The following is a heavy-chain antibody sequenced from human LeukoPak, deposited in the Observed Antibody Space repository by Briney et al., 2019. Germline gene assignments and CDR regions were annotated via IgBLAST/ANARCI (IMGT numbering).Heavy chain of an antibody. V-gene: IGHV1-2*02. CDR3: ARGQKIAVAGTGWFDP. CDR1: GYTFTGYC. Sequence: PGASVKVSCKASGYTFTGYCMHWVRQAPGQGLEWMGWINPNSGGTNYAQKFQGRVTMTRDTSISTAYMELSRLRSDDTAVYYCARGQKIAVAGTGWFDPWGHGTLVTVSS. J-gene: IGHJ5*02. CDR2: INPNSGGT. D-gene: IGHD6-19*01.